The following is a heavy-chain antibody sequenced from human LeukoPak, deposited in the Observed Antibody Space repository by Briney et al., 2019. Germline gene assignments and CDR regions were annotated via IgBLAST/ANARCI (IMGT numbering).Heavy chain of an antibody. D-gene: IGHD5-12*01. CDR1: GGSISSSSYY. Sequence: SEALSLTCTVSGGSISSSSYYWGWIRQPPGKGLEWIGSIYYSGSTYYNPSLKSRVTISVDTSKNQFSLKLSSVTAADTAVYYCARQWSGYDRAMDYWGQGTLVTVSS. J-gene: IGHJ4*02. CDR2: IYYSGST. V-gene: IGHV4-39*01. CDR3: ARQWSGYDRAMDY.